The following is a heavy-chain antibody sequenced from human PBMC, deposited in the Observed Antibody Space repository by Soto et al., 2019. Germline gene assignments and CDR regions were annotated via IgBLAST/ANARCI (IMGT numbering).Heavy chain of an antibody. J-gene: IGHJ4*02. CDR2: ISSSSSYI. D-gene: IGHD6-19*01. CDR3: ARGRAIAVAGKGPKACDY. CDR1: GFTFSSYS. V-gene: IGHV3-21*01. Sequence: EVQLVESGGGLVKPGGSLRLSCAASGFTFSSYSMNWVRQAPGKGLEWVSSISSSSSYIYYADSVKGRFTISRDNAKNPLYLQMNRLRAEDTAVYYCARGRAIAVAGKGPKACDYWGQGTLVTVSS.